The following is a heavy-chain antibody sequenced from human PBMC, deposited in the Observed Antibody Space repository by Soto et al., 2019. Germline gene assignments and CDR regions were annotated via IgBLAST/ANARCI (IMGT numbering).Heavy chain of an antibody. CDR1: GGSISGGGYY. CDR2: IYYSGST. D-gene: IGHD3-22*01. Sequence: PSETLSLTCTVSGGSISGGGYYWSWIRQHPGKGLEWIGYIYYSGSTYYNPSLKSRVTISVDTSKNQFSLKLSSVTAADTAVYYCARGMDSSGYFFDYWGQGTLVTVSS. V-gene: IGHV4-31*03. J-gene: IGHJ4*02. CDR3: ARGMDSSGYFFDY.